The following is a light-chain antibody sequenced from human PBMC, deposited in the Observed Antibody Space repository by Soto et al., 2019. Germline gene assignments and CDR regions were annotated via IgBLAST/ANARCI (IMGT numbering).Light chain of an antibody. V-gene: IGKV3-11*01. Sequence: EIVLTQSPATLSLSPGERATLSCRASQSVSSYLAWYQQKPGQAPRLLIYDASNRATGIPARFSGSGSGTDITLTICSLEPEDFAVYYCQQRSNFPLTFGGGTKVEIK. CDR2: DAS. CDR1: QSVSSY. J-gene: IGKJ4*01. CDR3: QQRSNFPLT.